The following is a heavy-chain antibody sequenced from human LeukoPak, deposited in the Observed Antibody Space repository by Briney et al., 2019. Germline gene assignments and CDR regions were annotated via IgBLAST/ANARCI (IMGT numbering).Heavy chain of an antibody. J-gene: IGHJ4*02. D-gene: IGHD1-1*01. CDR3: AKGFSAGTMDY. CDR2: ISYHGSNQ. V-gene: IGHV3-30*18. CDR1: AFIFKNYA. Sequence: GGSLRLSCAASAFIFKNYAMHWARQPPGKGLEWVAVISYHGSNQCYIDSVKGRFTISRDNSKDTVYLQMNSLRPDDTAAYYCAKGFSAGTMDYWGQGTLVTVSS.